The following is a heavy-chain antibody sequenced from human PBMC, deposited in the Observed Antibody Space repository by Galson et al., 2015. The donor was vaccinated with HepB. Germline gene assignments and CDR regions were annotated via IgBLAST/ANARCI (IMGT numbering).Heavy chain of an antibody. CDR2: ISKDGSNK. Sequence: SLRLSCAASGFIFSAYAIHWVRQAPGKGLEWVAFISKDGSNKYYADSVKGRFTISRANSKNTVYLQMNSLRAEDTATHYCAREEYSSGWYGSALGNWFDSWRQGTLVTVSS. D-gene: IGHD6-19*01. CDR1: GFIFSAYA. J-gene: IGHJ5*01. CDR3: AREEYSSGWYGSALGNWFDS. V-gene: IGHV3-30*04.